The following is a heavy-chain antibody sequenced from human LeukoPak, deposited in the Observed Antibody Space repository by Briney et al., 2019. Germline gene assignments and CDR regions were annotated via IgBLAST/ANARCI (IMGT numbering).Heavy chain of an antibody. D-gene: IGHD3-10*01. J-gene: IGHJ4*02. CDR1: GGSISSYY. CDR3: AYGSGSSTFDY. Sequence: SETLSLTCTVSGGSISSYYWSWIRQPAGKGLEWIGRIYRSGSTNYNPSLKSRLTMSVDTSENQFSLKLRSVTAADTAVYYCAYGSGSSTFDYWGQGTLVTVSS. V-gene: IGHV4-4*07. CDR2: IYRSGST.